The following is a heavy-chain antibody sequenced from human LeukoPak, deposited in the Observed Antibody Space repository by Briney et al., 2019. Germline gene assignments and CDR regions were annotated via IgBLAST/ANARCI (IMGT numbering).Heavy chain of an antibody. CDR2: INPSGGST. V-gene: IGHV1-46*01. J-gene: IGHJ3*02. CDR1: GYTFTSYY. D-gene: IGHD5-18*01. Sequence: ASVKVSCKASGYTFTSYYIHWVRQAPGQGLEWMGLINPSGGSTRYAQKFQVRVTMTRDTSTSTVYMELRSLRSEDAAVYYCAVAYSYGRDVFDIWGQGTMVTVSS. CDR3: AVAYSYGRDVFDI.